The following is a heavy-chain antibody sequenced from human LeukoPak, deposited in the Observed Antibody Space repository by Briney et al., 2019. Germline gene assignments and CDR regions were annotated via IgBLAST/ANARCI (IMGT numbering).Heavy chain of an antibody. CDR3: ARDRIYYDSSGYSDY. J-gene: IGHJ4*02. CDR1: GFTYSSYW. D-gene: IGHD3-22*01. CDR2: IKQDGGEK. V-gene: IGHV3-7*01. Sequence: GGSLRLSCAASGFTYSSYWMSWVRQAPGKGLEWVANIKQDGGEKYYVDSVEGRFTISRDNAKNSLYLQMNSLRAEDTAVYYCARDRIYYDSSGYSDYWGQGTLVTVSS.